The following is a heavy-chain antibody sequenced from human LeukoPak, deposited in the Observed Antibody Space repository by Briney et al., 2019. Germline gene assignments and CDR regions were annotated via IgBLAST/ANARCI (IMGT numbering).Heavy chain of an antibody. J-gene: IGHJ4*02. D-gene: IGHD1-1*01. CDR2: IIPILGIA. Sequence: SVKVSCKASGGTFSSYAISWVRQAPGQGLEWMGRIIPILGIANYAQKFQGRVTITADKSTSTAYMELSSLRSEDTAVYYCAREGDPDTTLSPVPFDYWGQGTLVTVSS. CDR3: AREGDPDTTLSPVPFDY. CDR1: GGTFSSYA. V-gene: IGHV1-69*04.